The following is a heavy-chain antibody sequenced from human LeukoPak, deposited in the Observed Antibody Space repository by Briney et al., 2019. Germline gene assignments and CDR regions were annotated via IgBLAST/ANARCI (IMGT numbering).Heavy chain of an antibody. D-gene: IGHD4/OR15-4a*01. J-gene: IGHJ4*02. Sequence: GGSLRLSCAASGFTFSSDGMHWVRQAPGKGLEWVSFIYRDNTHYSDSVKGRFTISRDNSKNTLYLQMNSLRAEDTAVYYCARRAGAYSHPYDYWGQGTLVTVSS. CDR2: IYRDNT. V-gene: IGHV3-NL1*01. CDR3: ARRAGAYSHPYDY. CDR1: GFTFSSDG.